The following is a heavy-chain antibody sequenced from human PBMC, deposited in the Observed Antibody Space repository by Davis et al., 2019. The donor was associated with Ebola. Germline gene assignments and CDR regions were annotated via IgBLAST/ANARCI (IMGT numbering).Heavy chain of an antibody. CDR3: AAVLVGALKADYFDY. CDR1: GGTFSSYA. Sequence: SVKVSCKASGGTFSSYAISWVRQAPGQGLEWMGGIIPIFGTANYAQKFQERVTITRDMSTSTAYMELSSLRSEDTAVYYCAAVLVGALKADYFDYWGQGTLVTVSS. CDR2: IIPIFGTA. V-gene: IGHV1-69*05. J-gene: IGHJ4*02. D-gene: IGHD1-26*01.